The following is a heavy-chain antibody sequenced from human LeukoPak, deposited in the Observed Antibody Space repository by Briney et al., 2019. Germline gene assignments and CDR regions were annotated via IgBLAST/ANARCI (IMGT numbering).Heavy chain of an antibody. CDR2: IIPIFGTA. CDR3: ARAVWRQWLVQDWYFDL. CDR1: GGTFSSYA. Sequence: SVTVSCTASGGTFSSYAISWVRQAPGQGLEWMGGIIPIFGTANYAQKFQGRVTITADKSTSTAYMELSSLRSEDTAVYYCARAVWRQWLVQDWYFDLWGRGTLVTVSS. J-gene: IGHJ2*01. V-gene: IGHV1-69*06. D-gene: IGHD6-19*01.